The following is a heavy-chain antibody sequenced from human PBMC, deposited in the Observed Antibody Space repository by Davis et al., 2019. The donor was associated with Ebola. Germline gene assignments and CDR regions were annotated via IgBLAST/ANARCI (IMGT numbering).Heavy chain of an antibody. V-gene: IGHV3-7*03. D-gene: IGHD6-19*01. J-gene: IGHJ4*02. CDR1: ELSFSSHW. Sequence: GGSLRLSCAASELSFSSHWMSWVRQAPGKGLEWVANIKPDGSEKYYVGSVKGRFTVSRDNAENSLYLQMNSLRAEDTAVYYCAKVPLQWLALFDYWGQGTLVTVSS. CDR3: AKVPLQWLALFDY. CDR2: IKPDGSEK.